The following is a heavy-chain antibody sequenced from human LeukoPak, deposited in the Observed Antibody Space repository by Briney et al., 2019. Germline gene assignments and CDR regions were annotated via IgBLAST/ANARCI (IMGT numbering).Heavy chain of an antibody. CDR2: IDKHGSGK. CDR3: ARDAGWGYYDL. V-gene: IGHV3-7*01. D-gene: IGHD1-26*01. CDR1: GFTFSTSW. Sequence: GGSLLLSCVASGFTFSTSWVTWARPAPGKGLEWVANIDKHGSGKYYVDSVKGRFAISRDYASNSVFLQMDSLRAEDTSVYYCARDAGWGYYDLWGQGTPVTVSS. J-gene: IGHJ4*02.